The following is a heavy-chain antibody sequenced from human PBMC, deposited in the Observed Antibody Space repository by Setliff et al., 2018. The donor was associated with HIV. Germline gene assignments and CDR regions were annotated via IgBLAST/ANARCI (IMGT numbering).Heavy chain of an antibody. J-gene: IGHJ4*02. D-gene: IGHD2-15*01. CDR1: GYTFTSYG. V-gene: IGHV1-18*01. CDR3: ARTQLDCRSGGGSCYSY. CDR2: ISAHNGNT. Sequence: ASVKVSCKASGYTFTSYGISWVRQAPGQGLEWMGWISAHNGNTLFAQKFQDRVTLTTDTSTTTVYMDVKNLRPDDTAVYFCARTQLDCRSGGGSCYSYWGQGTQVTVSS.